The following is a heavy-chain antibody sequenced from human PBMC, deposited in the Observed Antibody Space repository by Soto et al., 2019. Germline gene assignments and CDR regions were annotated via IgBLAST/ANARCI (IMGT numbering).Heavy chain of an antibody. CDR3: ARDPPPIFGVVIRYTPFDY. Sequence: ASVKVSCKASGYTFTSYYMHWVRQAPGQGLEWMGIINPSGGSTSYAQKFQGRVTMTRDTSTSTVYMELSSLRSEDTAVYYCARDPPPIFGVVIRYTPFDYWGQGTLVTVSS. J-gene: IGHJ4*02. D-gene: IGHD3-3*01. V-gene: IGHV1-46*03. CDR2: INPSGGST. CDR1: GYTFTSYY.